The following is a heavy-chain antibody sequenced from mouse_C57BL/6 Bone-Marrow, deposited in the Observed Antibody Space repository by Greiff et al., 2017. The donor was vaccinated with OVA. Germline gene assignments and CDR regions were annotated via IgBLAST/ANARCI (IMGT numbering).Heavy chain of an antibody. D-gene: IGHD3-3*01. CDR1: GFSLTSYG. Sequence: VQGVESGPGLVQPSQSLSITCTVSGFSLTSYGVHWVRQSPGKGLEWLGVIWRGGSTDYNAAFMSRLSITKDNSKSQVFFKMNSLQADDTAIYYCAKNGCPYYAMDYWGQGTSVTVSS. V-gene: IGHV2-5*01. CDR3: AKNGCPYYAMDY. CDR2: IWRGGST. J-gene: IGHJ4*01.